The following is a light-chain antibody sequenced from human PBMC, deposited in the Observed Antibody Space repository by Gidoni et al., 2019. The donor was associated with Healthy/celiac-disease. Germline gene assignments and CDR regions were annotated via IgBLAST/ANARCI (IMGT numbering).Light chain of an antibody. CDR1: NIGSKS. V-gene: IGLV3-21*02. CDR3: QVWDSSSDLWV. Sequence: SYVLTQLPSVSVAPGQTARTTCGGNNIGSKSVHWYQQKPGQAPVLVVYDDSDRPSGIPERFSGSNSGNTATLTISRVEAGDEADYYCQVWDSSSDLWVFGGGTKLTVL. CDR2: DDS. J-gene: IGLJ3*02.